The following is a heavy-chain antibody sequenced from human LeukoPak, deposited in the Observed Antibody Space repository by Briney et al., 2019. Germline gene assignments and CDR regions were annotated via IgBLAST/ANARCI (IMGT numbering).Heavy chain of an antibody. Sequence: PSETLSLTCTVSGYSIGSGYYWGWIRQPPGKGLEWIGSIYHRGSTYYNPSLKSRVTMSVDTSKNQFSLKLSSVTAADTAVYYCARSGYYYGSGSYWFDPWGQGTLVTVSS. J-gene: IGHJ5*02. V-gene: IGHV4-38-2*02. CDR2: IYHRGST. CDR3: ARSGYYYGSGSYWFDP. CDR1: GYSIGSGYY. D-gene: IGHD3-10*01.